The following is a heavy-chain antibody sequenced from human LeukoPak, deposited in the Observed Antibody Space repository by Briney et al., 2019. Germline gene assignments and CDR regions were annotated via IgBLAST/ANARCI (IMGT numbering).Heavy chain of an antibody. CDR3: AKALSSSTTYFDY. D-gene: IGHD6-6*01. CDR1: GFTFSSYA. Sequence: GGSLRLSCAASGFTFSSYAMSWVRQAPGKGLEWVSAISGSGGSTYYADSVKGRFTISRDNYKNTLYLQMNSLRAEDTAVYYCAKALSSSTTYFDYWGQGTLVTVSS. CDR2: ISGSGGST. V-gene: IGHV3-23*01. J-gene: IGHJ4*02.